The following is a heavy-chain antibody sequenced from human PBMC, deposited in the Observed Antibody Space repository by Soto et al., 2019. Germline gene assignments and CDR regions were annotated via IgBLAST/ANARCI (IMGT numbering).Heavy chain of an antibody. D-gene: IGHD3-10*01. Sequence: QITLKESGPTLVKPTQTLTLTCTFSGFSLSTHAVGVGWIRQPPGKALEWLALVYWDDDKRYSIFLKSRLAITKDTSKNQVVLTMTNMDPVDTATYYCAHAAFGEFVGSFGYWGQGTLVTVSS. V-gene: IGHV2-5*02. CDR2: VYWDDDK. CDR3: AHAAFGEFVGSFGY. CDR1: GFSLSTHAVG. J-gene: IGHJ4*02.